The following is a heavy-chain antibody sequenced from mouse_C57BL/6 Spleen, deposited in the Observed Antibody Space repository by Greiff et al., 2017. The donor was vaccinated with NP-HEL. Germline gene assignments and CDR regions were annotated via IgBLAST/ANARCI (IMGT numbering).Heavy chain of an antibody. CDR2: IRSKSSNYAT. CDR1: GFTFNTYA. J-gene: IGHJ4*01. D-gene: IGHD2-14*01. Sequence: EVQLVESGGGLVQPKGSLKLSCAASGFTFNTYAMHWVRQAPGKGLEWFARIRSKSSNYATYYADSVKDRFTISRDDSQSMLYLQMNNLKTEDTAMYYWVVWYVAPLYYAMDYWGQGTSVTVSS. V-gene: IGHV10-3*01. CDR3: VVWYVAPLYYAMDY.